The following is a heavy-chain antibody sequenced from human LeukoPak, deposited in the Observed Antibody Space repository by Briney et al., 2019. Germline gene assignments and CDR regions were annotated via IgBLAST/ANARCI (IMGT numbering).Heavy chain of an antibody. CDR3: ARDKVEMATSQVGY. J-gene: IGHJ4*02. D-gene: IGHD5-24*01. V-gene: IGHV1-18*01. Sequence: PVASVKVSCKASGYTFTSYGISWVRQAPGQGLKWMGWISAYNGNTNYAQKLQGRVTMTTDTSTSTAYMELRSLRSDDTAVYYCARDKVEMATSQVGYWGQGTLVTVSS. CDR2: ISAYNGNT. CDR1: GYTFTSYG.